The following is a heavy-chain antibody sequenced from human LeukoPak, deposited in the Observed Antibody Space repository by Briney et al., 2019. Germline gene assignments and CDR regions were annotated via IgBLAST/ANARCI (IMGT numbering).Heavy chain of an antibody. CDR1: SVSLSCYY. Sequence: SETLSLTCAVSSVSLSCYYWRWLRQPPGGGLVWLVDITHSGSPNYNPSLKSRVTTSGETTKKAFSLNLKSVTAAATGVYYCPGGVVLSGPSNPVTVSS. J-gene: IGHJ2*01. CDR3: PGGVVL. V-gene: IGHV4-34*01. CDR2: ITHSGSP.